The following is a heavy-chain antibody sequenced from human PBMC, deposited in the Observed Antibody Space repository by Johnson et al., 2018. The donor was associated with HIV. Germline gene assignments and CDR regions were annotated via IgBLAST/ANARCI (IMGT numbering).Heavy chain of an antibody. J-gene: IGHJ3*02. V-gene: IGHV3-30*04. CDR2: IWYDGSDK. CDR3: TSDRRGSSGAFDI. D-gene: IGHD1-26*01. Sequence: QMQLVESGGGVVQPGRSLRLSCAASGFTFSNYAMHWVRQAPGKGLEWVAVIWYDGSDKYHADSVKGRFTISRDSSKNTLYLEMNNLRPEDTAMYYCTSDRRGSSGAFDIWGQGTMVTVSS. CDR1: GFTFSNYA.